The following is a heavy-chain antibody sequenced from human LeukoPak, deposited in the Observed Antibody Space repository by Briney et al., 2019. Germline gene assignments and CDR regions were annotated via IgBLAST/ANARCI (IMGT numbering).Heavy chain of an antibody. CDR3: ARSALWEVVAGTDYFDY. V-gene: IGHV4-39*01. Sequence: PSETLSLICTVSGGSISSSSYYWGWIRQPPGKGLEWIGSLYYSVNTHYNPSLKSRVTISVDTSKNQFSLKLSSVTAADTAVYYCARSALWEVVAGTDYFDYWGQGTLVTVSS. J-gene: IGHJ4*02. CDR2: LYYSVNT. CDR1: GGSISSSSYY. D-gene: IGHD6-19*01.